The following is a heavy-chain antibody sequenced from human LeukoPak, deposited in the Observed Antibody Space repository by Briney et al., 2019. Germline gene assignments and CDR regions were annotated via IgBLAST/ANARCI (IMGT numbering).Heavy chain of an antibody. J-gene: IGHJ6*02. CDR1: GYTLTRYG. V-gene: IGHV1-18*01. CDR3: ARDLGFASGSYGYYYGMDV. Sequence: ASVKVSCKASGYTLTRYGISWVRQAPGQGLEWMGWIDAYNDQTKFAERLQGRVTMTTDTSTSTAYMELRSLRSDDTAAYYCARDLGFASGSYGYYYGMDVWGHGTTVIVSS. D-gene: IGHD3-10*01. CDR2: IDAYNDQT.